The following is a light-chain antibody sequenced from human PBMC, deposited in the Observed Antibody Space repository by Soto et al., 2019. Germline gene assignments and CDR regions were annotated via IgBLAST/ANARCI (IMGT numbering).Light chain of an antibody. J-gene: IGKJ3*01. CDR3: QQYGSSPFT. Sequence: EIVLTQSPGTLSLSPGERATLSCRASQTFSSSYLAWYQHKPGQAPRLLIYGASSRAPGIPDRFSGSGSGTDFTLTISRLEPEDFAVYYCQQYGSSPFTFGPGTKVDV. CDR2: GAS. V-gene: IGKV3-20*01. CDR1: QTFSSSY.